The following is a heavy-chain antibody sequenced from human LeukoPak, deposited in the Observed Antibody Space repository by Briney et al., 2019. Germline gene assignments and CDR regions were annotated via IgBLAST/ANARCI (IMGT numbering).Heavy chain of an antibody. J-gene: IGHJ4*02. Sequence: GGSLRLSCTASGFSFSGHWMHWARQLPGKGLVWVSRISPTGSTTSYADSVKGRFTVSRDNAKNTLYLQVNNLRAEDTAVYYCARGPNSNWSGLNFWGQGTLLTVSS. V-gene: IGHV3-74*01. CDR1: GFSFSGHW. CDR2: ISPTGSTT. D-gene: IGHD6-6*01. CDR3: ARGPNSNWSGLNF.